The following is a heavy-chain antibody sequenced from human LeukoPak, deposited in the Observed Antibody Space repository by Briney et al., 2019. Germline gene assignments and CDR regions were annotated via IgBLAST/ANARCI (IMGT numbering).Heavy chain of an antibody. J-gene: IGHJ5*02. CDR1: GGSISSSSYY. D-gene: IGHD3-10*01. CDR2: IYYSGIT. Sequence: PSETLSLTCPVSGGSISSSSYYWGWIRQPPGKGLGWIGGIYYSGITYYNPSLKSRVTISVDTSKNQFSLKLSSVTAADTAVYYCARRGPPRTMLRGVKSGWFDPWGQGTLVTVSS. CDR3: ARRGPPRTMLRGVKSGWFDP. V-gene: IGHV4-39*07.